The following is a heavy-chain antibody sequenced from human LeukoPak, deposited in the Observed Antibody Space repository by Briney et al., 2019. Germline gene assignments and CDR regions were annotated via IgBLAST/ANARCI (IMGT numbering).Heavy chain of an antibody. CDR2: IYSGGST. CDR1: GFTVSSNY. J-gene: IGHJ4*02. CDR3: ARSGYLGPDY. Sequence: GGSLRLSCAASGFTVSSNYMSWVRQAPGKGLEWVSVIYSGGSTYYADSVKGRFTISRDNAKNSLYLQMSSLRAEDTTVYYCARSGYLGPDYWGQGTLVTVSS. V-gene: IGHV3-66*01. D-gene: IGHD2-2*01.